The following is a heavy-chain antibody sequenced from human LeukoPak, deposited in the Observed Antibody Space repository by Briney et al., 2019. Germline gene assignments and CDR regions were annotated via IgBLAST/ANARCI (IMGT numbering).Heavy chain of an antibody. CDR2: ISSTNTYI. J-gene: IGHJ4*02. D-gene: IGHD1-26*01. Sequence: GGSLRLSCAASGFTFNTYSMHWVRQAPGKRLEWVSSISSTNTYIYYADSVKGRFTIFRDNAKNSLYLQMNSLRAEDTAVYYCARDDERDYTNLVGATLDYWGRGTLVTVSS. V-gene: IGHV3-21*01. CDR3: ARDDERDYTNLVGATLDY. CDR1: GFTFNTYS.